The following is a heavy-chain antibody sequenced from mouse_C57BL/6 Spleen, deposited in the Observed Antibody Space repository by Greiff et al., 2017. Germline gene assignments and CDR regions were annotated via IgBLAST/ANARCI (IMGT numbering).Heavy chain of an antibody. J-gene: IGHJ1*03. CDR1: GYTFTSYG. D-gene: IGHD1-1*01. CDR2: IYPRSGNT. Sequence: QVQLQQSGAELARPGASVKLSCKASGYTFTSYGISWVKQRTGQGLEWIGEIYPRSGNTYYNEKFKGKATLTADKSSSTAYMELRSLTSEDSAVYFCAKLHYYGSRDWYFDVWGTGTTVTVSS. CDR3: AKLHYYGSRDWYFDV. V-gene: IGHV1-81*01.